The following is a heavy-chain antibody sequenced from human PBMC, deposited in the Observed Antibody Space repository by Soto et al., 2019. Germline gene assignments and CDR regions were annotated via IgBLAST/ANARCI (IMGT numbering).Heavy chain of an antibody. Sequence: GGSLKLSSTASGFTFISYCMHWVRQAPGKGLEWVAIISYDGSNKYYADSVKGRFTISRDNSKNTLYLQMNSVRAEDTAGYYCAKDTTGYCSSTSCPFRFGYWGQGTLVNVSS. CDR2: ISYDGSNK. CDR3: AKDTTGYCSSTSCPFRFGY. D-gene: IGHD2-2*01. V-gene: IGHV3-30*18. CDR1: GFTFISYC. J-gene: IGHJ4*02.